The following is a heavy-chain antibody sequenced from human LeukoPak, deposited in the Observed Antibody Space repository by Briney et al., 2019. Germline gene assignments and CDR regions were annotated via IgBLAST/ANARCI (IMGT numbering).Heavy chain of an antibody. CDR2: FSGGAPRT. CDR1: GFSFSSYA. J-gene: IGHJ4*02. CDR3: ANKRRPVAGTDIFDY. V-gene: IGHV3-23*01. Sequence: PGGSLRLSCVASGFSFSSYAMSWVRQSPGKGLEWVSAFSGGAPRTYYVDSVKGRFTISRDNSKNTLYLQMNSLRVEDTAVYYCANKRRPVAGTDIFDYWGQGTLVTVSS. D-gene: IGHD6-19*01.